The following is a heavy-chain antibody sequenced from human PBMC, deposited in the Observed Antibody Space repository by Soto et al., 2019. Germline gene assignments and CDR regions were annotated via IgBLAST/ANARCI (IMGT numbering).Heavy chain of an antibody. CDR2: IYYSGST. CDR3: ARHGSSSDPFDY. D-gene: IGHD6-6*01. Sequence: SETLSLTCTVSGGSISSSSYYWGWIRQPPGKGLEWIGSIYYSGSTYYNPSLKSRVTISVDTSKIQFSLKLSSVTAADTAVYYCARHGSSSDPFDYWGQGTLVTVSS. J-gene: IGHJ4*02. V-gene: IGHV4-39*01. CDR1: GGSISSSSYY.